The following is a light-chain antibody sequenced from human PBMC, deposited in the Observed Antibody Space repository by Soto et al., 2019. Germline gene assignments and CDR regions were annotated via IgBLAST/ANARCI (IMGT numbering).Light chain of an antibody. CDR3: QKYSSVWT. Sequence: IVLTQSPATLSLSPGERSTLSCRASQSLSSNCLAWSQQKPGQPPRLLIYASSTRATGFPDRFSGSGSGTDFTLTISSLQPEDVATYYCQKYSSVWTFGQGTKVDI. J-gene: IGKJ1*01. CDR2: ASS. CDR1: QSLSSNC. V-gene: IGKV3D-20*02.